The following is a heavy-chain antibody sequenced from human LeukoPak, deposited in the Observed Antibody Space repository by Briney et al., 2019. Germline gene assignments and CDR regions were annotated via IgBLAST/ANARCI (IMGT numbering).Heavy chain of an antibody. CDR3: ARVSNLNWGYYFDY. CDR1: GGSISSGGYY. V-gene: IGHV4-31*03. CDR2: IYYSGST. D-gene: IGHD7-27*01. J-gene: IGHJ4*02. Sequence: PSETLSLTCTVSGGSISSGGYYWSWIRQHPGKGLEWIGYIYYSGSTYYNPSLKSRVTISVDTSKNQFSLKLSSVTAADTAVYYCARVSNLNWGYYFDYWGQGTLVTVSS.